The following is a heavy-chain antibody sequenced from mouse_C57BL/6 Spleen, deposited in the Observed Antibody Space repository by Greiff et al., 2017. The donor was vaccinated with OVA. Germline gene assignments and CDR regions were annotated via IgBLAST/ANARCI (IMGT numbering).Heavy chain of an antibody. D-gene: IGHD1-1*01. J-gene: IGHJ4*01. CDR2: IDPSDSYT. V-gene: IGHV1-69*01. CDR3: ARSNYGSGYAMDY. Sequence: QVQLQQPGAELVMPGASVKLSCKASGYTFTSYWMHWVKQRPGQGLEWIGEIDPSDSYTNYNQKFKGKSTLTVDKSSSTAYMQLSSLTSEDSAVYYCARSNYGSGYAMDYWGQGTSVTVSS. CDR1: GYTFTSYW.